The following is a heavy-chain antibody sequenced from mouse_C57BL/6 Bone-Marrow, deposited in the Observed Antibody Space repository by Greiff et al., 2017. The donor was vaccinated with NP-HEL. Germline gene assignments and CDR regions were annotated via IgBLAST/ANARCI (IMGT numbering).Heavy chain of an antibody. CDR3: ARRGLNY. CDR1: GYTFTSYW. CDR2: IYPSDSYT. J-gene: IGHJ2*01. V-gene: IGHV1-59*01. Sequence: QVQLQQPGAELVRPGTSVKLSCKASGYTFTSYWMHWVKQRPGQGLEWIGVIYPSDSYTNYNQKFKGKATLTVDTSSSTAYMQLSSLTSEDTADYYCARRGLNYWGQGTTLTVSS. D-gene: IGHD3-3*01.